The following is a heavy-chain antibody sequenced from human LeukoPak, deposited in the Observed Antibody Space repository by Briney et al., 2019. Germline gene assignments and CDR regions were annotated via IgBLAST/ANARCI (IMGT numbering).Heavy chain of an antibody. Sequence: GGSLRLSCAASGFTFSSYGMHWVRQAPGKGLEWVAVISYDGSNKYYADSVKGRFTISRDNSKSTLYLQMNSLRAEDTAVYYCVSRGDFDYWGQGTLVTVSS. V-gene: IGHV3-30*03. CDR3: VSRGDFDY. CDR1: GFTFSSYG. J-gene: IGHJ4*02. D-gene: IGHD3-10*01. CDR2: ISYDGSNK.